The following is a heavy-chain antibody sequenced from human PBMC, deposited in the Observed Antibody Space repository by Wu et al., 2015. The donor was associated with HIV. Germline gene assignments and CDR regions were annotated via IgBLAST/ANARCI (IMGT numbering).Heavy chain of an antibody. CDR3: ARGLGLSKPLDS. CDR1: GYSFSGYY. V-gene: IGHV1-2*06. J-gene: IGHJ4*02. CDR2: INPNSRGT. D-gene: IGHD3/OR15-3a*01. Sequence: QVQLVQSGAEVKKPGASVKVSCKASGYSFSGYYMNWVRQAPGQGLEWLGRINPNSRGTDYARGFQGKVILTSDTSISTAYMELSRLTFADTAVYFCARGLGLSKPLDSWGQGTLVTVSS.